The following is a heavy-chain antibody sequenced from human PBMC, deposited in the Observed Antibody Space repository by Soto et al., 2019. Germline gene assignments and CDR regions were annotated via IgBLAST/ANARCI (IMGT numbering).Heavy chain of an antibody. V-gene: IGHV4-59*12. J-gene: IGHJ4*02. D-gene: IGHD3-22*01. Sequence: QVVLQESGPGLVKPSETLSLTCSVSGRSITSYYWSWVRQPPGKGLEWIGYIYDNGITSQNPALKSRVTMSADTSQNQFSLKLTSGTGADTAGYYCARTYDSNGYDNEFDSWGQGILVTVTS. CDR1: GRSITSYY. CDR3: ARTYDSNGYDNEFDS. CDR2: IYDNGIT.